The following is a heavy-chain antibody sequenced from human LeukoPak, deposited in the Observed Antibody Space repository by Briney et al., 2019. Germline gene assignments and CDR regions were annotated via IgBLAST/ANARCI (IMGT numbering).Heavy chain of an antibody. D-gene: IGHD2-2*02. CDR3: TRDILSRYFDF. J-gene: IGHJ4*02. CDR1: GMTISNFG. V-gene: IGHV3-33*01. CDR2: IRYDGSNQ. Sequence: GESLKISCAASGMTISNFGMHWVRQAPGKGLEWVAVIRYDGSNQYYVDSVKGRFTISRDNSKNTLYLQMNSLRAEDTAVYYCTRDILSRYFDFWGQGTLVTVSS.